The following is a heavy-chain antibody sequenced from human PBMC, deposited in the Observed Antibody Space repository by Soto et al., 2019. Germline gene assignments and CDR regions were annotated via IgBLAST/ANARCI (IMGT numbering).Heavy chain of an antibody. D-gene: IGHD3-10*01. J-gene: IGHJ4*02. Sequence: QVQLQESGPGLVKPSETLSLTCTVSGGSISSYYWSWIRQPPGKGLEWIGYIYYSGSTNYNPSRKSRVTISVDTSKNQFSLKLSSVTAADTAVYYCARGYGSGSTFDYWGQGTLVTVSS. CDR3: ARGYGSGSTFDY. V-gene: IGHV4-59*08. CDR1: GGSISSYY. CDR2: IYYSGST.